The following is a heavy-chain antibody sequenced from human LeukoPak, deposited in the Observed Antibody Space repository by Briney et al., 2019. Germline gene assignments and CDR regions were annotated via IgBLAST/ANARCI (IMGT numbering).Heavy chain of an antibody. D-gene: IGHD3-10*01. CDR1: GFTFSSYG. CDR3: ARDSYYGSGSYYVPDYYYYGMDV. V-gene: IGHV3-33*01. CDR2: IWYDGSNK. Sequence: GRSLRLSCAASGFTFSSYGMHWVRQAPGTGLEWAAVIWYDGSNKYYADSVKGRFTISRDNSKNTLYLQMNSLRAEDTAVYYCARDSYYGSGSYYVPDYYYYGMDVWGQGTTVTVSS. J-gene: IGHJ6*02.